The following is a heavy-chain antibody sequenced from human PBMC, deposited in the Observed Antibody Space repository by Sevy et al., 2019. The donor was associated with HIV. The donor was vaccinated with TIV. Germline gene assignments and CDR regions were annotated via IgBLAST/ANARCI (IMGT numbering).Heavy chain of an antibody. J-gene: IGHJ4*02. CDR3: ARVQDSSGWYPTSSEKYYIDY. D-gene: IGHD6-19*01. Sequence: SETLSLTCTVSGGSISSYYWSWIRQPPGKGLEWIGYIYYSGSTNYNPSLKSRVTISVDTSKNQFSLKLSSVTAADTAVYYCARVQDSSGWYPTSSEKYYIDYWGQGTLVTVSS. V-gene: IGHV4-59*12. CDR2: IYYSGST. CDR1: GGSISSYY.